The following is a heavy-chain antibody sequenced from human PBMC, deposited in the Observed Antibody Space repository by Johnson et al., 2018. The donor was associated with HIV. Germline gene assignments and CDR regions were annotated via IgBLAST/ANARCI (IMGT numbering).Heavy chain of an antibody. Sequence: VQLVESGGGLVQPGGSLGLSCAASGFTFSSYAVSWVRQAPGKGLEWVSVITHNGGSAYYADSVTGRFTISKDNSKNTLYLQINSLKAEDTAVYYCATHLNDYGDTLTDDAFDIWGQGTLLTVSS. J-gene: IGHJ3*02. D-gene: IGHD4-17*01. CDR2: ITHNGGSA. CDR3: ATHLNDYGDTLTDDAFDI. CDR1: GFTFSSYA. V-gene: IGHV3-23*04.